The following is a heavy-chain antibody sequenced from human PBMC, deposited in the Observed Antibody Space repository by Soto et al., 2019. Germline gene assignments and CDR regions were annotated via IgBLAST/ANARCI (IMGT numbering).Heavy chain of an antibody. V-gene: IGHV1-69*13. CDR3: ATFPKPYNWFDT. D-gene: IGHD2-21*01. CDR1: GGTFSGYA. J-gene: IGHJ5*02. CDR2: ITPIFGTT. Sequence: ASVKVSCKASGGTFSGYAISWVRQAPGQGLEWMGGITPIFGTTNYAQNFQNRVTISADATTSTVFMDLSSLRSEDTAVYYCATFPKPYNWFDTWGQGTLVTVSS.